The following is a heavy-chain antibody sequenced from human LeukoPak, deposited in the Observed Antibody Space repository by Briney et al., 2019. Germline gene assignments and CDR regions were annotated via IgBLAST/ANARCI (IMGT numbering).Heavy chain of an antibody. V-gene: IGHV1-18*01. Sequence: ASVKVSGKTSGYTFTTYGITWVRQAPGQGLEWMGWISGYNGNTNCAQKLQDRVTLTTDTSTSTAYMELRSLRSDDTAVYYCARSAAAGPRDWFDPWGRGTLVTVSS. CDR3: ARSAAAGPRDWFDP. D-gene: IGHD6-13*01. CDR2: ISGYNGNT. CDR1: GYTFTTYG. J-gene: IGHJ5*02.